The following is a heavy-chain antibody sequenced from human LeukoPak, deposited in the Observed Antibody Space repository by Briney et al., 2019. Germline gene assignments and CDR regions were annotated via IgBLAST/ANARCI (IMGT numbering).Heavy chain of an antibody. D-gene: IGHD3-22*01. CDR2: IIPIFGTA. CDR3: ARGLEDYYDSSGPYHDAFDI. J-gene: IGHJ3*02. Sequence: SVKVSCKASGGTFSSYAISWVRQAPGQGLEWMGGIIPIFGTANYAQKFQGRVTITADESTSTAYMELSGLRSEDTAVYYCARGLEDYYDSSGPYHDAFDIWGQGTMVTVSS. V-gene: IGHV1-69*13. CDR1: GGTFSSYA.